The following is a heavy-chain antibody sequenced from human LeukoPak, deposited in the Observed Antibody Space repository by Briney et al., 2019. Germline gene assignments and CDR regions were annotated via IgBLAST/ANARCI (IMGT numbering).Heavy chain of an antibody. V-gene: IGHV3-11*01. J-gene: IGHJ4*02. D-gene: IGHD2-2*01. CDR3: VRDDGVVVPAAIADY. Sequence: GGSLRLSCAASGFTFSDYYMSWIRQAPGKGLEWVSYISSSGSTIYYADSVKGRFTISRDNAKNSLYLQMNSLRAEDTAVYYCVRDDGVVVPAAIADYWGQGTLVTVSS. CDR2: ISSSGSTI. CDR1: GFTFSDYY.